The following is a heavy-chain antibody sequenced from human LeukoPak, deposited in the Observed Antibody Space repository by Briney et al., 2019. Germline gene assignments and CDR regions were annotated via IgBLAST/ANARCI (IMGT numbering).Heavy chain of an antibody. Sequence: SETLSLTCTVSGGSISSSSYYWGWIRQPPGKGLEWIGSIYYSGSTYYNPSLKSRVTISVDTSKNQFSLKLSSVTAADTAVYYCARDPSYYDSSYPPSDYWGQGTLVTVSS. D-gene: IGHD3-22*01. J-gene: IGHJ4*02. CDR2: IYYSGST. CDR3: ARDPSYYDSSYPPSDY. CDR1: GGSISSSSYY. V-gene: IGHV4-39*07.